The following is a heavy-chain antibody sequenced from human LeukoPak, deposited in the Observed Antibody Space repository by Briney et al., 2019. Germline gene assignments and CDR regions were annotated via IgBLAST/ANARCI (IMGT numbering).Heavy chain of an antibody. CDR1: GFTFSSFT. CDR2: IWYDGSNK. Sequence: GGSLRLSCAASGFTFSSFTMHWVRQAPGKGLEWVAVIWYDGSNKYYADSVKGRFTISRDNSKNTLYLQMNSLRAEDTAVYYCAKDGYGDYVFDYWGQGTLVTVSS. J-gene: IGHJ4*02. D-gene: IGHD4-17*01. CDR3: AKDGYGDYVFDY. V-gene: IGHV3-33*06.